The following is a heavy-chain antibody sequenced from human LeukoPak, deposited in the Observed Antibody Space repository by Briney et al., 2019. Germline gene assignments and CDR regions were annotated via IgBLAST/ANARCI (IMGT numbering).Heavy chain of an antibody. J-gene: IGHJ5*02. Sequence: GGSLRLSCVAPGFSFDKFGMHWVRQAPGKGLEYVSSVSADESGKYYTKSVRGRFSISRDNSKNTMYLQLGNLRPDDMGIYYCASLDRSEIPWGPGTLVTVSS. CDR1: GFSFDKFG. CDR2: VSADESGK. CDR3: ASLDRSEIP. D-gene: IGHD1-26*01. V-gene: IGHV3-64*01.